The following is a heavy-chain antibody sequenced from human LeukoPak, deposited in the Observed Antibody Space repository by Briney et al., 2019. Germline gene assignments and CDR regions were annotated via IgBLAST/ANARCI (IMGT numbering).Heavy chain of an antibody. CDR3: ARAFDRTYYYYGMDV. V-gene: IGHV1-2*06. CDR1: GYTFTGYY. J-gene: IGHJ6*02. D-gene: IGHD3-9*01. Sequence: GASVKVSCKASGYTFTGYYMHWVRQAPGQGLEWMGRINPNSGGTNYAQKFQGRVTMTRDTSISTAYMELSRLRSDDTAVYYCARAFDRTYYYYGMDVWGQGTTVTVSS. CDR2: INPNSGGT.